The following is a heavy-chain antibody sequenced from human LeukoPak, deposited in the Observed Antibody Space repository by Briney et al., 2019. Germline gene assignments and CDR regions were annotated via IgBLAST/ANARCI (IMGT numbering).Heavy chain of an antibody. J-gene: IGHJ5*02. D-gene: IGHD1-1*01. CDR1: GFTFSSYW. V-gene: IGHV3-7*01. Sequence: GGPLRLSCAASGFTFSSYWMSWVRQAPGKGLEWVANIKQDGSEKYYVDSVKGRFTISRDNAKNSLYLQMNSLRAEDTAVYYCARDQYNWNDRWFDPWGQGTLVTVSS. CDR2: IKQDGSEK. CDR3: ARDQYNWNDRWFDP.